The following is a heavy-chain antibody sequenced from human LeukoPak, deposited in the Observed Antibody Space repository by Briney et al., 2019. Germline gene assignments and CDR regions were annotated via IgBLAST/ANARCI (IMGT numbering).Heavy chain of an antibody. CDR2: IYYSGST. CDR3: ARGQRGYSPSPFDI. V-gene: IGHV4-39*07. D-gene: IGHD5-18*01. Sequence: ASETLSLTCSVSGVSISSGSNYWGWIRQPPGKTLEWIGSIYYSGSTYYNPSLKSRVTISVDTSKNQFSLKLSSVTAADTAVYYCARGQRGYSPSPFDIWGQGTMVSVSS. J-gene: IGHJ3*02. CDR1: GVSISSGSNY.